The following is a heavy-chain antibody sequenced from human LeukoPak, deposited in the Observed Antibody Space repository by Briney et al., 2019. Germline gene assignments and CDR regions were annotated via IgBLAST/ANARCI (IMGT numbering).Heavy chain of an antibody. CDR3: ARGRSGYSYGYWFDP. CDR2: IYYSGST. D-gene: IGHD5-18*01. J-gene: IGHJ5*02. Sequence: PSETLSLTCTVSGGSISSSSYYWGWIRQPPGKGLEWIGSIYYSGSTNYNPSLKSRVTISVDTSKNQFSLKLSSVTAADTAVYYCARGRSGYSYGYWFDPWGQGTLVTVSS. V-gene: IGHV4-39*07. CDR1: GGSISSSSYY.